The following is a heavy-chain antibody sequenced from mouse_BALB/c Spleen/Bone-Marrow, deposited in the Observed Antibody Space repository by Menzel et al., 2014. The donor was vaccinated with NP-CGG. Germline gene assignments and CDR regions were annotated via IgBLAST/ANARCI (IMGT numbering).Heavy chain of an antibody. Sequence: EVKVVESGGGLVQPGGSLKLSCAASGFDFSRYWMSWVRQAPGKGLEWIGEINPDSSTINYTPSLKDKFTISRDNTKNTLNLQLSKERSEDTALYYCARLNYYGNLFVWGAGTTVTISS. J-gene: IGHJ1*01. CDR1: GFDFSRYW. V-gene: IGHV4-1*02. CDR2: INPDSSTI. CDR3: ARLNYYGNLFV. D-gene: IGHD1-1*01.